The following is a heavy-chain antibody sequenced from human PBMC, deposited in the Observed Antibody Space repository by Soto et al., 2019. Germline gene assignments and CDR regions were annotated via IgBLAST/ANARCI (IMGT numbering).Heavy chain of an antibody. CDR1: GFIFSSDW. V-gene: IGHV3-7*05. D-gene: IGHD1-26*01. CDR3: ARDSGSYYDYYYGMDV. Sequence: GGSPRLSCAASGFIFSSDWMSWVRQAPGKGLEWVANIKQDGSEKYYVDSVKGRFTISRDNAKNSLYLQMNSLRAEDTAVYYCARDSGSYYDYYYGMDVWGQGTTVSVSS. CDR2: IKQDGSEK. J-gene: IGHJ6*02.